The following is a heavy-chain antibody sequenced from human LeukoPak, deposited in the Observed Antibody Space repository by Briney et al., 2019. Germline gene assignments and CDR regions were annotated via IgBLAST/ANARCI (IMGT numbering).Heavy chain of an antibody. CDR3: ARTPLDSSLIDY. J-gene: IGHJ4*02. CDR2: IIPILGIA. D-gene: IGHD3-22*01. V-gene: IGHV1-69*04. CDR1: GGTFSSYA. Sequence: SVKVSCKASGGTFSSYAISWVRQAPGQGLEWMGRIIPILGIANYAQKFQGRVTMTRDTSTSTVYMELSSLRSEDTAVYYCARTPLDSSLIDYWGQGTLVTVSS.